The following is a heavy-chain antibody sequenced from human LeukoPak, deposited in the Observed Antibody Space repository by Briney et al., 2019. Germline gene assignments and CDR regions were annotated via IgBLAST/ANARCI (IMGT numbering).Heavy chain of an antibody. D-gene: IGHD4-17*01. Sequence: SETLSLTCAVSGVSFDDDYWSWVRQPPGKGLEWIGEINHSGYTNDSPSLKSRVTISIDTSRKQFRLNLRSVPVADTAVYYCTRMTTGHDYWGQGTLVTVSS. V-gene: IGHV4-34*01. CDR2: INHSGYT. CDR1: GVSFDDDY. CDR3: TRMTTGHDY. J-gene: IGHJ4*02.